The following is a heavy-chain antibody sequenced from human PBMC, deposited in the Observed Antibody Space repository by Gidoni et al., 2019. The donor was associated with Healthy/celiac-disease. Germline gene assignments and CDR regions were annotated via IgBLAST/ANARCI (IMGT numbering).Heavy chain of an antibody. V-gene: IGHV4-39*01. Sequence: QLQLQESGPGLVKPSETLSLTCTVSGGSISSSSYYWGWIRQPPGKGLEWIGSIYYSGSTYYNPSLKSRVTISVDTSKNQFSLKLSSVTAADTAVYYCARHLPPLGALRVWASVWFDPWGQGTLVTVSS. CDR3: ARHLPPLGALRVWASVWFDP. CDR2: IYYSGST. J-gene: IGHJ5*02. D-gene: IGHD4-17*01. CDR1: GGSISSSSYY.